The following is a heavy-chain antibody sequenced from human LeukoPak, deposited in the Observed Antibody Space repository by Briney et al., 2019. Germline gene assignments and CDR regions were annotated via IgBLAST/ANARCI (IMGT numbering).Heavy chain of an antibody. V-gene: IGHV4-34*01. CDR1: GGSFSGYY. CDR2: INHSGST. J-gene: IGHJ4*02. CDR3: ARWRY. Sequence: SETLSLTCAVYGGSFSGYYWSWIRQPPGKGLEWIGEINHSGSTNYNPSLKSRVTISVDTSKNQFSLKLSSVTAADTVVYYCARWRYWGQGTLVTVSS.